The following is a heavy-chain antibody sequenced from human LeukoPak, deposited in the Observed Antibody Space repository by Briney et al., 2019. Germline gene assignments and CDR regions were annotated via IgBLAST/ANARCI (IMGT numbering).Heavy chain of an antibody. CDR1: GGSISSYY. Sequence: SETLSLTCTVSGGSISSYYWSWIRQPAGKGLECIGRIYSSWSTNYNPSLKSRVTMSVDTSKNQFSLKLSSVTAADTAVYYCARGIYCSGNSCYYYYYYMDVWGKGTTVTVSS. V-gene: IGHV4-4*07. CDR3: ARGIYCSGNSCYYYYYYMDV. J-gene: IGHJ6*03. D-gene: IGHD2-2*01. CDR2: IYSSWST.